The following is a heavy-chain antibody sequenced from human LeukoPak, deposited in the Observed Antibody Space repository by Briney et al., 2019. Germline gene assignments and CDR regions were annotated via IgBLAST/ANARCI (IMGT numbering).Heavy chain of an antibody. CDR1: GGTFSSYA. V-gene: IGHV1-69*05. CDR2: IIPIFGTA. Sequence: ASVKVSCNASGGTFSSYAISWVRQAPGQGLEWMGGIIPIFGTANYAQKFQGRVTITTDESTSTAYMELSSLRSEDTAVYYCARDLWASGSYFDYWGQGTLVTVSS. CDR3: ARDLWASGSYFDY. J-gene: IGHJ4*02. D-gene: IGHD1-26*01.